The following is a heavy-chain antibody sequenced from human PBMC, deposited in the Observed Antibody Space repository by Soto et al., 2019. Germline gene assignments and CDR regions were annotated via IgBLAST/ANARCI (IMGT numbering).Heavy chain of an antibody. CDR2: ISAYNGNT. J-gene: IGHJ4*02. V-gene: IGHV1-18*01. Sequence: QVQLVQSGAEVKKPGASVKVSCKASGYTFNSYAISWVRQAPGQGLEWMGWISAYNGNTNYAQMLQXXVTMTTDTSTSTAYMELRSLRSDDTAVYYCARDLAAGTCDYWGQGTLVTVSS. D-gene: IGHD6-13*01. CDR1: GYTFNSYA. CDR3: ARDLAAGTCDY.